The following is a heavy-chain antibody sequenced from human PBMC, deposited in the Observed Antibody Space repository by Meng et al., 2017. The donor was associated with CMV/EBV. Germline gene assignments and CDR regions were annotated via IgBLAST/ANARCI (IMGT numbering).Heavy chain of an antibody. V-gene: IGHV1-46*01. J-gene: IGHJ4*02. CDR1: GYTFTSYY. CDR3: ARVGETIFGVVTHLDH. Sequence: ASVKVSCKASGYTFTSYYMHWVRQAPGQGLEWMGIINPSGGSTSYAQKFQGRVTMTRDTSTSTVYMELSSLRSDDTAVYYCARVGETIFGVVTHLDHWGQGTLVTVSS. D-gene: IGHD3-3*01. CDR2: INPSGGST.